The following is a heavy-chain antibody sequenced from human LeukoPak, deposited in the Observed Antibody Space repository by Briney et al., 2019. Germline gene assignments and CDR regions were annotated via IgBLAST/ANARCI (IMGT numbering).Heavy chain of an antibody. CDR2: IYYSGST. V-gene: IGHV4-39*07. Sequence: PSETLSLTCTVSGGSISSSGYYWGWIRQPPGKGLEWIASIYYSGSTYYNPSLKSRVTISVDTSKNQFSLKLSSVTAADTAVYYCASSPPVSYDFWSGYYPFDYWGQGTLVTVSS. CDR1: GGSISSSGYY. CDR3: ASSPPVSYDFWSGYYPFDY. D-gene: IGHD3-3*01. J-gene: IGHJ4*02.